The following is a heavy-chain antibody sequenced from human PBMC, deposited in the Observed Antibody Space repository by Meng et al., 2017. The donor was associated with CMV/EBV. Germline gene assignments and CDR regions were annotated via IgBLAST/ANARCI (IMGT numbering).Heavy chain of an antibody. V-gene: IGHV4-30-4*08. Sequence: LQEPGPGLVKPSQTQSLTCTVSGGSISSGDYYWSWIRQPPGKGLEWIGYIYHSGSTYYNPSLKSRVTISVDTSKNQFSLKLSSVTAADTAVYYCARVGRTSCYDYWGQGTLVTVSS. D-gene: IGHD2-2*01. CDR2: IYHSGST. J-gene: IGHJ4*02. CDR1: GGSISSGDYY. CDR3: ARVGRTSCYDY.